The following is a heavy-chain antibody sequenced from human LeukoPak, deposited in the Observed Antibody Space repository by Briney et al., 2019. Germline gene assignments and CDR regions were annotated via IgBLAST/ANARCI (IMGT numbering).Heavy chain of an antibody. CDR2: IIPILGIA. D-gene: IGHD2-2*01. J-gene: IGHJ4*02. CDR1: GYTFTSYD. Sequence: ASVKVSCKASGYTFTSYDINWVRQAPGQGLEWMGRIIPILGIANYAQKFQGRVTITADKSTSTAYMELSSLRSEDTAVYYCARYCSSTSCYYYFDYWGQGTLVTVSS. V-gene: IGHV1-69*04. CDR3: ARYCSSTSCYYYFDY.